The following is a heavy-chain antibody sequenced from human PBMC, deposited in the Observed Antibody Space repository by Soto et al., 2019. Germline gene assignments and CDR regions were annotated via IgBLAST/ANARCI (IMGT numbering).Heavy chain of an antibody. CDR1: DGSITNGNYY. V-gene: IGHV4-31*11. Sequence: SETLSLTCAVADGSITNGNYYWSWIRQDPGKGLEWIGYIHSNGNTYYNPSLKSRVTMSLDTSKNQFSLRLSSVTAADTAVYYCARGHCSGGDCPTWFDPWCQGTLVTVSS. D-gene: IGHD2-15*01. CDR2: IHSNGNT. CDR3: ARGHCSGGDCPTWFDP. J-gene: IGHJ5*02.